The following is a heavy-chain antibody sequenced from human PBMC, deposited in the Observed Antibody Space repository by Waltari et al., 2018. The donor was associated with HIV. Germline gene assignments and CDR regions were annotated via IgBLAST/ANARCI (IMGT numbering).Heavy chain of an antibody. CDR1: GFSLSTSGMR. CDR3: ARSITIFGVVTKGSDAFDI. D-gene: IGHD3-3*01. Sequence: QVTLEESGPAMVKPTQTLTLTCTFSGFSLSTSGMRVSWIRQPPGRALEWLARIDWDDDKFYSTSLKTRLTISKDTSKNQVVLTMTNMDPVDTATYYCARSITIFGVVTKGSDAFDIWGQGTVVTVSS. V-gene: IGHV2-70*04. J-gene: IGHJ3*02. CDR2: IDWDDDK.